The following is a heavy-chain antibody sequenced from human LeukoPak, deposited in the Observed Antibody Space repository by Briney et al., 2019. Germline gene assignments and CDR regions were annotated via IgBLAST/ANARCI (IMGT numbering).Heavy chain of an antibody. CDR2: INHSGST. CDR3: ASRTMVRDSGNWFDP. D-gene: IGHD3-10*01. Sequence: PSETLSLTCAVYGGSFSGYYWSWIRQPPGKGLEWIGEINHSGSTNYNPSLKSRVTISVDTSKNQFSLKLSSVTAADTAVYYRASRTMVRDSGNWFDPWGQGTLVTVSS. CDR1: GGSFSGYY. J-gene: IGHJ5*02. V-gene: IGHV4-34*01.